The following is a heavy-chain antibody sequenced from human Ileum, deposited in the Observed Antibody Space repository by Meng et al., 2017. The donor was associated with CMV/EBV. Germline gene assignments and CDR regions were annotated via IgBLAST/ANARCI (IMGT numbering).Heavy chain of an antibody. CDR3: ARNRRNCGSVSCYGYYGMDV. D-gene: IGHD2-2*01. CDR2: ISGSGGGT. Sequence: GESLKISCAASGFIFSDYGMSWVRQAPGKGLEWLSGISGSGGGTYYAESIKGRFTISRDSSTNTVYLQIDSLRAEDTAVYFCARNRRNCGSVSCYGYYGMDVWGQGTTVTVSS. CDR1: GFIFSDYG. J-gene: IGHJ6*02. V-gene: IGHV3-23*01.